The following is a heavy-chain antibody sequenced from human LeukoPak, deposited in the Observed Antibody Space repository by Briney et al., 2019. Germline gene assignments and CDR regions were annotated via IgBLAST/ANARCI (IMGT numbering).Heavy chain of an antibody. CDR2: ISYSGST. CDR1: GGSMTTYY. J-gene: IGHJ6*02. Sequence: SETLSLTCTVSGGSMTTYYWTWIRQPPGKGLEWIGYISYSGSTNYNPSLQSRLTISVDTSENQFSLKLSSVTAADTAVYYCARDNLALNTLDVWGQGTMVTVSS. V-gene: IGHV4-59*01. CDR3: ARDNLALNTLDV. D-gene: IGHD2-15*01.